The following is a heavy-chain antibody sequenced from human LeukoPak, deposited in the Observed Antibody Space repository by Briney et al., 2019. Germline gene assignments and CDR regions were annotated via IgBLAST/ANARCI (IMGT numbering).Heavy chain of an antibody. CDR1: GYSFTSYW. CDR3: ARDVRYFDWYWDY. Sequence: GESLRISCKGSGYSFTSYWISWVRQMPGKGLEWMGRIDSSDSYTNYSPSFQGHVTISADKSISTAYLQWSSLKASDTAMYYCARDVRYFDWYWDYWGQGTLVTVSS. CDR2: IDSSDSYT. D-gene: IGHD3-9*01. J-gene: IGHJ4*02. V-gene: IGHV5-10-1*01.